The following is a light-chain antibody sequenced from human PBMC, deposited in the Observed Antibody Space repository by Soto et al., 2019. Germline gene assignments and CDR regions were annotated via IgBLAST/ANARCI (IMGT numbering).Light chain of an antibody. CDR1: QSVSSSY. CDR2: GAS. J-gene: IGKJ1*01. CDR3: QQYGSSPKT. Sequence: EIVLTQSPGTLSLSPGERATLSCRASQSVSSSYLAWYQQKPSQAPRLLIYGASSRATGIPDRFSGSGSGTGFTLTISRLEPEDFAVYYCQQYGSSPKTFGQGTKVDIK. V-gene: IGKV3-20*01.